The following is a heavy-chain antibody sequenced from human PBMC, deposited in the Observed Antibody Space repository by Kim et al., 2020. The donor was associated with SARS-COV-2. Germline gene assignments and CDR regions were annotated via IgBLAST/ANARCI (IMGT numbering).Heavy chain of an antibody. D-gene: IGHD1-1*01. CDR1: GGSFSGYY. CDR3: ARDTAQLEERGWGGLSY. J-gene: IGHJ4*01. CDR2: INHSGST. Sequence: SETLSLTCAVYGGSFSGYYWSWIRQPPGKGLEWIGEINHSGSTNYNPSLKSRVTISVDTSKNQFSLKLSSVTAADTAVYYCARDTAQLEERGWGGLSYWG. V-gene: IGHV4-34*01.